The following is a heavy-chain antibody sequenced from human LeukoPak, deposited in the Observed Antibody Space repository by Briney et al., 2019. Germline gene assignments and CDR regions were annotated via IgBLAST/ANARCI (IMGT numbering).Heavy chain of an antibody. J-gene: IGHJ5*02. CDR3: ARDRDSGSYNWFDP. CDR1: GFTFSSYA. V-gene: IGHV3-30-3*01. D-gene: IGHD3-22*01. Sequence: GGSLRLSCAASGFTFSSYAMHWVRQAPGKGLEWVAVISYDGSNKYYADSVKGRFTISRDNPKNTLYLQMNSLRAEDTAVYYCARDRDSGSYNWFDPWGQGTLVTVSS. CDR2: ISYDGSNK.